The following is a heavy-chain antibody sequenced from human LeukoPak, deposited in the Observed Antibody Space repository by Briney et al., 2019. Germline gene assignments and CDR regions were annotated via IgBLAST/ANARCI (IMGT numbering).Heavy chain of an antibody. CDR2: MNPNSGNT. D-gene: IGHD4-17*01. CDR1: GYTFTSYD. V-gene: IGHV1-8*01. CDR3: ARTAQTTVTTLGRAYYFDY. Sequence: VASVKVSCKASGYTFTSYDINWVRQATGQGLEWMGWMNPNSGNTGYAQKLQGRVTMTRNTSISTAYMELSSLRSEDTAVYYCARTAQTTVTTLGRAYYFDYWGQGTLVTVSS. J-gene: IGHJ4*02.